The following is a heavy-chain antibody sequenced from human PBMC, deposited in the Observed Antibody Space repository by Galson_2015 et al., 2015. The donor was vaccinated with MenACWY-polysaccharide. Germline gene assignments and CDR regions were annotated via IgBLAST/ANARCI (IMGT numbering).Heavy chain of an antibody. CDR2: ISYSGST. V-gene: IGHV4-39*01. Sequence: LEWIGTISYSGSTYYNPSLKSRVTISVDTSKNQFSLKLSSVTAADTAVYYCASRLPQVGIAGYGYGMDVWGQGTTVTVSS. J-gene: IGHJ6*02. CDR3: ASRLPQVGIAGYGYGMDV. D-gene: IGHD2-15*01.